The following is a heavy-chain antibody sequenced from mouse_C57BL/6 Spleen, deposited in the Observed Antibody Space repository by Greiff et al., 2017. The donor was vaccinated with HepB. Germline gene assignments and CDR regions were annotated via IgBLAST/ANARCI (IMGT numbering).Heavy chain of an antibody. D-gene: IGHD2-5*01. CDR1: GFNIKDDY. CDR2: IDPENGDT. CDR3: TTPSNYGDYFDY. Sequence: EVQLVESGAELVRPGASVKLSCTASGFNIKDDYMHWVKQRPEQGLEWIGWIDPENGDTEYASKFQGKATITADTSSNTAYLQLSSLTSEDTAVYYCTTPSNYGDYFDYWGQGTTLTVSS. V-gene: IGHV14-4*01. J-gene: IGHJ2*01.